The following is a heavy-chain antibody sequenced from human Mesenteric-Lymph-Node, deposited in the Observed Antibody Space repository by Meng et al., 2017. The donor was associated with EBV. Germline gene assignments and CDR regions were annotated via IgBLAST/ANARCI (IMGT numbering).Heavy chain of an antibody. CDR3: ARDCAGGNCRAEFQH. Sequence: QVQVVQSGSELKKPGASWKISCKASGYTFTTYAMNWVRQAPGQGLEWMGWINTKTGDPTYAQRFTGRFVFSVDTSDSTAYLQISGLKAEDTAVYYCARDCAGGNCRAEFQHWGQGTLVTVSS. CDR1: GYTFTTYA. V-gene: IGHV7-4-1*02. D-gene: IGHD2-15*01. J-gene: IGHJ1*01. CDR2: INTKTGDP.